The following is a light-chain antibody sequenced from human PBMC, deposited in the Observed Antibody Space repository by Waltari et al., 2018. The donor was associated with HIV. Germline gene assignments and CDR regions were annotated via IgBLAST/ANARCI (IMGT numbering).Light chain of an antibody. Sequence: HSALTQPASVSGPPGPSLTISCAGPSSDVCDYDYVSWYHHPPGHAPKLVIYEVTNRPLGVSERFSGSKSGNTASLTISYLLTEDEGFYYCASFTSNTWVFGGGTEVTVL. V-gene: IGLV2-14*01. CDR3: ASFTSNTWV. CDR1: SSDVCDYDY. J-gene: IGLJ3*02. CDR2: EVT.